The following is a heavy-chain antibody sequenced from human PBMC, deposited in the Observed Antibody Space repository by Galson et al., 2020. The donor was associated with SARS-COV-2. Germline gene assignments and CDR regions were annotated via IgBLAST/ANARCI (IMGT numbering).Heavy chain of an antibody. J-gene: IGHJ5*02. CDR2: VLNSGNT. D-gene: IGHD6-19*01. V-gene: IGHV4-39*07. CDR3: ARDATSSGWYNWFDP. CDR1: GGSFRSSNYY. Sequence: SETLSLTCTVSGGSFRSSNYYWGWIRQPPGQGLEWIGSVLNSGNTHYSPSLQSRVTISVDTSKNQFSLNLNSVTAADTAMYYCARDATSSGWYNWFDPWGQGTLVTVSS.